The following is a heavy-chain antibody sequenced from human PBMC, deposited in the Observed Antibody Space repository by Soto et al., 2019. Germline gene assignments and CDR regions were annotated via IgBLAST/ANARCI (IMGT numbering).Heavy chain of an antibody. CDR3: ATGSNLYYETSRY. CDR1: GFTFSIYA. V-gene: IGHV3-30-3*01. D-gene: IGHD3-22*01. J-gene: IGHJ4*02. CDR2: MSPNGNNQ. Sequence: GGSLRPSCAAPGFTFSIYALHWVRQAPCKGLEWVAVMSPNGNNQYYADSVKGRFTISRDTSKSTLYLQMTSLRPDDTAVNYSATGSNLYYETSRYWGQGTLIAVSS.